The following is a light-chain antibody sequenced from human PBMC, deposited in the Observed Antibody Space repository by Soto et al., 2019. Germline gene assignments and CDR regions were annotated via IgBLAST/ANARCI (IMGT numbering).Light chain of an antibody. CDR3: SSYTSSSNLI. J-gene: IGLJ2*01. CDR1: SRDVGNYNY. CDR2: DVN. V-gene: IGLV2-14*03. Sequence: QSALTQPASVSGSLGQSITISCTGTSRDVGNYNYVSWYQHHTGRAPKLVIYDVNNRPAGISNRFSGSESDNTASLIIFGLQAEDEADYYCSSYTSSSNLIFGGGTKLTVL.